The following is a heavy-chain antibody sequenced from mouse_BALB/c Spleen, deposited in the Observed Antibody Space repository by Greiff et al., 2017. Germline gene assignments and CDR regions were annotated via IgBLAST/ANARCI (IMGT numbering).Heavy chain of an antibody. J-gene: IGHJ2*01. CDR1: GYTFTSYW. CDR2: IDPSDSYT. V-gene: IGHV1-69*02. CDR3: APLLYYFDY. D-gene: IGHD1-1*01. Sequence: QVQLQQPGAELVKPGASVKLSCKASGYTFTSYWMHWVKQRPGQGLEWIGEIDPSDSYTNYNQKFKGKATLTVDKSSSTAYMQLSSLTSEDSAVYYCAPLLYYFDYWGQGTTLTVSS.